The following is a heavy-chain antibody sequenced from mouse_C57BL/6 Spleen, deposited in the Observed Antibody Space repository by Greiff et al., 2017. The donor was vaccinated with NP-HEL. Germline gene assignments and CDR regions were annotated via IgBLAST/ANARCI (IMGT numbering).Heavy chain of an antibody. Sequence: QVQLKQSGPGLVQPSQSLSITCTVSGFSLTSYGVHWVRQSPGKGLEWLGVIWSGGSTDYNAAFISRLSISKDNSKSQVFFKMNSLQADDTAIYYCAREGDYDYDGGPWFAYWGQGTLVTVSA. V-gene: IGHV2-2*01. CDR3: AREGDYDYDGGPWFAY. CDR1: GFSLTSYG. CDR2: IWSGGST. D-gene: IGHD2-4*01. J-gene: IGHJ3*01.